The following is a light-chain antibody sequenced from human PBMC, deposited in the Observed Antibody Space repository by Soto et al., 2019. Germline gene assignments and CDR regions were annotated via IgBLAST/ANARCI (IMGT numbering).Light chain of an antibody. V-gene: IGLV2-14*01. CDR1: SSDVGGYNY. CDR3: SSYTRSSTILYV. J-gene: IGLJ1*01. CDR2: DVS. Sequence: QSALTQPASVSGSPGQSITISCTGTSSDVGGYNYVSWYQQHPGKAPKLMIYDVSNRPSGVYNRFSGSKSGNTASLTSSGLQAEDEADYYCSSYTRSSTILYVFGTGTKVTVL.